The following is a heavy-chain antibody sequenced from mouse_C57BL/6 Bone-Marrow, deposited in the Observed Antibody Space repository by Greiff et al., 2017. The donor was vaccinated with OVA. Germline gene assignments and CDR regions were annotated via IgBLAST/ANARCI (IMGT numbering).Heavy chain of an antibody. CDR2: ISSGGSYT. J-gene: IGHJ3*01. D-gene: IGHD1-1*01. CDR3: ARQGYDYYGAWFAY. V-gene: IGHV5-6*01. CDR1: GFTFSSYG. Sequence: EVKVVESGGDLVKPGGSLKLSCAASGFTFSSYGMSWVRQTPDKRLEWVATISSGGSYTYYPDSVKGRFTISRDNAKNTLYLLMSSLKSEDTAMYYCARQGYDYYGAWFAYWGQGTLVTVSA.